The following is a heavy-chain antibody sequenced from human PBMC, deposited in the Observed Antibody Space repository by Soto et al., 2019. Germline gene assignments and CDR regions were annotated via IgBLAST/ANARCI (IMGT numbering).Heavy chain of an antibody. CDR2: IVVGSGNT. D-gene: IGHD3-22*01. CDR3: AAKSATGDYDSSGYRKLYYYYGMDV. Sequence: SVKVSCKASGFTFTSSAVQWVRQARGQRLEWIGWIVVGSGNTNYAQKFQERVTITRDMSTSTAYMELSSLRSEDTAVYYCAAKSATGDYDSSGYRKLYYYYGMDVWGQGTTVTVSS. CDR1: GFTFTSSA. J-gene: IGHJ6*02. V-gene: IGHV1-58*01.